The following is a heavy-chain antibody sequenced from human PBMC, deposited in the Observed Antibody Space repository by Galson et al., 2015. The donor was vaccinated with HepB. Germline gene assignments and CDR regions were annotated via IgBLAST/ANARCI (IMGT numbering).Heavy chain of an antibody. V-gene: IGHV3-30*04. Sequence: SLRLSCAASGFTFSSYAMHWVRQAPGKGLEWVAVISYDGSNKYYADSVKGRFTISRDNSKNTLYLQMNSLRAEDTAVYYCARDGTRRGVIIGDFDYWGQGTLVTVSS. D-gene: IGHD3-10*01. J-gene: IGHJ4*02. CDR3: ARDGTRRGVIIGDFDY. CDR1: GFTFSSYA. CDR2: ISYDGSNK.